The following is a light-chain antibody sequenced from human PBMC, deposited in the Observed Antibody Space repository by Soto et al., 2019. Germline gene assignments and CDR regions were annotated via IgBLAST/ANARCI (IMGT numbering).Light chain of an antibody. CDR2: AAS. V-gene: IGKV1-27*01. CDR3: QQYNNWPPIT. J-gene: IGKJ5*01. CDR1: QGISNY. Sequence: DIQMTQSPSSLSASVGDRVTITCRASQGISNYLAWYQQKPGKVPKLLIYAASTLQSGVPSRFSGSGSGTEFTLTISSLQSEDFAVYYCQQYNNWPPITFGQGTRLENK.